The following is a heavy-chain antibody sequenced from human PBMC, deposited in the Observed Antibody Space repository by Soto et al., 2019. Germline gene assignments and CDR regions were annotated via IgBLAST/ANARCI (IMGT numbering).Heavy chain of an antibody. CDR3: ASLQLYCSGGSCYVHFQH. CDR2: MNPNSGNT. J-gene: IGHJ1*01. V-gene: IGHV1-8*01. D-gene: IGHD2-15*01. Sequence: GASVKVSCKAPGYTFTSYDINWVRQATGQGLEWMGWMNPNSGNTGYAQKFQGRVTMTRNTSISTAYMELSSLRSEDTAVYYCASLQLYCSGGSCYVHFQHWGQGTLVTVSS. CDR1: GYTFTSYD.